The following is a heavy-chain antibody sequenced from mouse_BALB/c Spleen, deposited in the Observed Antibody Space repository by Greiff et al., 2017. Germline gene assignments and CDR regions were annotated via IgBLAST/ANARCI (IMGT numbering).Heavy chain of an antibody. CDR1: GYTFTDYW. J-gene: IGHJ4*01. D-gene: IGHD1-1*01. Sequence: QVQLQQPGAELVMPGASVKMSCKASGYTFTDYWMHWVKQRPGQGLEWIGAIDTSDSYTSYNQKFKGKATLTVDESSSTAYMQLSSLTSEDSAVYYWARITTVVGGDYAMDYWGQGTSVTVSS. CDR3: ARITTVVGGDYAMDY. V-gene: IGHV1-69*01. CDR2: IDTSDSYT.